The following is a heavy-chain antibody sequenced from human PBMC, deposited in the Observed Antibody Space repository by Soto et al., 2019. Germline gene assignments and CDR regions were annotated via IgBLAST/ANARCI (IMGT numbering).Heavy chain of an antibody. D-gene: IGHD6-19*01. J-gene: IGHJ4*02. CDR2: IIPIFGTA. CDR1: GGTFSSYA. Sequence: SVKVSCKASGGTFSSYAISWVRQAPGQGLEWMGGIIPIFGTANYAQKFQGRVTITADESTSTAYMELSSLRSEDTAVYYCARDQTPPKIAVAGTPFPGTFDYWGQGTLVTVSS. CDR3: ARDQTPPKIAVAGTPFPGTFDY. V-gene: IGHV1-69*13.